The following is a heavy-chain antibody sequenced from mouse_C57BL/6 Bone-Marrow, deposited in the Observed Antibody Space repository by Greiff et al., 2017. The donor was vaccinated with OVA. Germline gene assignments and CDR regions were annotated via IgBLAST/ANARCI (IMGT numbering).Heavy chain of an antibody. D-gene: IGHD1-1*01. CDR1: GYTFTDYN. J-gene: IGHJ2*01. CDR3: ARTYYGSSYNYFDY. CDR2: INPNNGGT. Sequence: VQLQQSGPELVKPGASVKMSCKASGYTFTDYNMHWVKQSHGKSLEWIGYINPNNGGTSSNQKFKGKATLTVNKSSSTAYMELRSLTSEDSAVYYCARTYYGSSYNYFDYWGQGTTLTVSS. V-gene: IGHV1-22*01.